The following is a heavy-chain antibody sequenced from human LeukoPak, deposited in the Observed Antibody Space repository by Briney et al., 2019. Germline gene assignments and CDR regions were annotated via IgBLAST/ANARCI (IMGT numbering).Heavy chain of an antibody. CDR3: APGAAAGMPFDY. V-gene: IGHV1-46*01. CDR1: GYTFTSYY. J-gene: IGHJ4*02. D-gene: IGHD6-13*01. CDR2: INPSGGST. Sequence: ASVTVSFKASGYTFTSYYMHWVRQAPGQGLEWMGIINPSGGSTSYAQKFQGRVTMTRDMSTSTVYMELSSLRSEDTAVYYCAPGAAAGMPFDYWGQGTLVTVSS.